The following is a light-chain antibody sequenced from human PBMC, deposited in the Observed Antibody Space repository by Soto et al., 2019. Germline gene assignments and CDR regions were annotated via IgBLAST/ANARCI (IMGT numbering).Light chain of an antibody. Sequence: QSVLTQPASVSGSPGQSITISCTGTSSDIGGYNYVSWYQQIPGKVPKLIIYDVSNRPSAVSDRFSGSKSGHAASLTISGLQAEVDADYYCSSNTSTNFLHVFGTGTNVTVL. CDR3: SSNTSTNFLHV. J-gene: IGLJ1*01. V-gene: IGLV2-14*03. CDR1: SSDIGGYNY. CDR2: DVS.